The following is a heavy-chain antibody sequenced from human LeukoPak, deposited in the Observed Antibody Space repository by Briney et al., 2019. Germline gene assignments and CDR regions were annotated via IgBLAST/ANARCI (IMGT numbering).Heavy chain of an antibody. D-gene: IGHD3-10*01. CDR1: GGSISSSIYY. J-gene: IGHJ4*02. V-gene: IGHV4-39*07. Sequence: SETLSLTCTVSGGSISSSIYYWGWIRQPPGKGLEWIGSIYYNGSTYYNPSLKSRVTISVDTSKKRFSLKLSSVTAADTAVFYCARWSSSGSFGPHFDYWGQGTLVTVSS. CDR2: IYYNGST. CDR3: ARWSSSGSFGPHFDY.